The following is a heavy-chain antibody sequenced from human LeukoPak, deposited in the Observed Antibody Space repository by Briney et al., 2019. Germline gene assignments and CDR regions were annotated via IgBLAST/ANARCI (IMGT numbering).Heavy chain of an antibody. CDR2: IYPGDSDT. CDR3: ARHGGGGSGGNSGFDY. D-gene: IGHD4-23*01. V-gene: IGHV5-51*01. J-gene: IGHJ4*02. Sequence: GESLKISCEGSGYNFSNCLIGWVRQMPGKGLEWMGIIYPGDSDTRYGPSFQGQVTISADKSFSTAYLQWSSLKASDTAMYCCARHGGGGSGGNSGFDYWGQGTLVTVSS. CDR1: GYNFSNCL.